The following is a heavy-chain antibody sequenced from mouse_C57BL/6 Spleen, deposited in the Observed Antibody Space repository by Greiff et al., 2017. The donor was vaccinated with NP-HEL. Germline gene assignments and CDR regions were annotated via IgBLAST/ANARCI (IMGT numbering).Heavy chain of an antibody. CDR1: GYTFTDYY. J-gene: IGHJ2*01. D-gene: IGHD2-2*01. CDR2: INPNNGGT. Sequence: EVQLQQSGPELVKPGASVKISCKASGYTFTDYYMNWVKQSHGKSLEWIGDINPNNGGTSYNQKFKGKATLTVDKSSSTAYMELRSLTSEDSAVYYCESYGYEGYFDYWGQGTTLTVSS. V-gene: IGHV1-26*01. CDR3: ESYGYEGYFDY.